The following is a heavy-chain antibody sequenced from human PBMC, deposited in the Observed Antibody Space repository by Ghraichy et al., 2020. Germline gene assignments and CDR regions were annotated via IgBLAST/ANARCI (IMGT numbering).Heavy chain of an antibody. CDR2: IYYSGST. CDR1: GGSISSSSYY. V-gene: IGHV4-39*07. J-gene: IGHJ6*02. D-gene: IGHD2-2*02. Sequence: SETLSLTCTVSGGSISSSSYYWGWIRQPPGKGLEWIGSIYYSGSTYYNPSLKSRVTISVDTSKNQFSLKLSSVTAADTAVYYCARGHRYCSSTSCYTRYYYYGMDVWGQGTTVTVSS. CDR3: ARGHRYCSSTSCYTRYYYYGMDV.